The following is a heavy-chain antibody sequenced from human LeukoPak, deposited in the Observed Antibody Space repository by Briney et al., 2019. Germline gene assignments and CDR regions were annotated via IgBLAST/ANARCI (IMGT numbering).Heavy chain of an antibody. J-gene: IGHJ6*02. CDR2: IISSSSCI. CDR1: GFIISNS. CDR3: AGDPRLSGTPPYYYYGMDV. V-gene: IGHV3-21*01. Sequence: GGSLRFSCAASGFIISNSKKWLGRPAGEGGVWGASIISSSSCIYYADSVKGRFTISRDNSKNTLFLQMNSLRAEDTAVYYCAGDPRLSGTPPYYYYGMDVWGQGTTVTVSS. D-gene: IGHD6-13*01.